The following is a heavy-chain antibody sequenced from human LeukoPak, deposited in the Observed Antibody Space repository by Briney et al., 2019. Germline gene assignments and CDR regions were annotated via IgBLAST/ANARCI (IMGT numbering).Heavy chain of an antibody. V-gene: IGHV3-33*01. J-gene: IGHJ4*02. D-gene: IGHD1-20*01. Sequence: GGSLRLSCAASGFTFNSYGIHWVRQAPGKGLEWVAVIWYDGSKTYYADSVKGRFSISRDNSKNTVYLQMNSLRAEDTAVYYCLRDLNWSLDQWGQGTLVTVPS. CDR2: IWYDGSKT. CDR3: LRDLNWSLDQ. CDR1: GFTFNSYG.